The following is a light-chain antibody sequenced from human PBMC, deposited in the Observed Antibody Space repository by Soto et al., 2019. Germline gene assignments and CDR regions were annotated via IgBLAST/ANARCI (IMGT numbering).Light chain of an antibody. Sequence: DIQMTQSPSSLSVSVGDRVTITCRASQSITTFLNWYQQRPGAAPKLLIYSASILQNGVPARFSGSGSGTDCTLTISGLQPEEFATYFCQQSDSAPLPFGQGTRLEI. V-gene: IGKV1-39*01. CDR1: QSITTF. CDR2: SAS. J-gene: IGKJ5*01. CDR3: QQSDSAPLP.